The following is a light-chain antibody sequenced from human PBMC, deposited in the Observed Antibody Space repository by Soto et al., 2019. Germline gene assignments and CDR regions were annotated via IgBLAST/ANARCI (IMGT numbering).Light chain of an antibody. Sequence: EIVLTQSPGTLSLSPGERATLSCRASQSVSSSYLGWYKQKPGQAPRLLIYAASSRATGIPDRFSGSGSANDFTLTISRLETEDFAVDYCQQYGSSPYTFGQGTKLEIK. CDR2: AAS. J-gene: IGKJ2*01. CDR1: QSVSSSY. V-gene: IGKV3-20*01. CDR3: QQYGSSPYT.